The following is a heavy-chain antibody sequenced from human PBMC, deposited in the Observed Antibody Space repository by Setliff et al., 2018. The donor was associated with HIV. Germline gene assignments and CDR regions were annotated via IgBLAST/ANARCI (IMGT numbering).Heavy chain of an antibody. D-gene: IGHD3-10*01. V-gene: IGHV4-39*07. Sequence: TLSLTCTVSGASISSSSYYWGWIRQPPGKGLEWVGSFYYSGSTYYNPSLKSRVTISLDTSKNSLYLQMNSLRAEDTAVYYCARASGSYYPPGPDYWGQGTLVTVSS. CDR2: FYYSGST. CDR1: GASISSSSYY. CDR3: ARASGSYYPPGPDY. J-gene: IGHJ4*02.